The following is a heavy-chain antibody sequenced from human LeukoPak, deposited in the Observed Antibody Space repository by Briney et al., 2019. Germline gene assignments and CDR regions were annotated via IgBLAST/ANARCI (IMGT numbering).Heavy chain of an antibody. CDR3: ARGTYTWSFEY. D-gene: IGHD1-1*01. V-gene: IGHV6-1*01. CDR1: GDTLSSNSAA. Sequence: SQTLSLTCAISGDTLSSNSAAWHWLRQSPSRGLEWLGRTYYRSKWYNDYAVSVKSRITINPDTSQNQFSLQLNSVTPEDTAVYYCARGTYTWSFEYWGQGTLVTVSS. J-gene: IGHJ4*02. CDR2: TYYRSKWYN.